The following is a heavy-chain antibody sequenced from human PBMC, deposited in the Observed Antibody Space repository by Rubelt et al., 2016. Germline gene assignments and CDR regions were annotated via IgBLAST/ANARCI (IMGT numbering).Heavy chain of an antibody. J-gene: IGHJ6*02. V-gene: IGHV3-66*01. Sequence: EVQLVESGGGLVQPGGSLRLSCAASGFTVSSNYMSWVRQAPGKGLEWVSVIYSGDITYYAHSVKGRFPISRVNSKNTLYLQMNSLRAEDTAVYYCAREVLCYGMDVWGQGTTVTVSS. CDR1: GFTVSSNY. D-gene: IGHD2-21*01. CDR2: IYSGDIT. CDR3: AREVLCYGMDV.